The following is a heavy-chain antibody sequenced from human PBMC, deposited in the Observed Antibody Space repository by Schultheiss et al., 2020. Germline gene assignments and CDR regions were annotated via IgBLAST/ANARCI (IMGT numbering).Heavy chain of an antibody. CDR1: GFSINSGYF. Sequence: SETLSLTCAVSGFSINSGYFWGWVRQPPGKGLEWIASIYHSGITYYNPSLKSRVTISVDTSKNQFSLRLSSVTAADTAVYYCARVFGSRLHFFDKWGQGTLVTVSS. CDR3: ARVFGSRLHFFDK. J-gene: IGHJ4*02. CDR2: IYHSGIT. D-gene: IGHD3-3*01. V-gene: IGHV4-38-2*01.